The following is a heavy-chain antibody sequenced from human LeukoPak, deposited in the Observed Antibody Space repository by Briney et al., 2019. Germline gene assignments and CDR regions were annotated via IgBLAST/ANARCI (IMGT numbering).Heavy chain of an antibody. Sequence: ASVKVSCKASGYTFTSYGISWVRQAPGQGLEWMGWISAYNGNTNYAQKLQGRVTMTRDMSTSTVYMELSSLRSEDTAVYYCARAGWMSSGWFSDYWGQGTLVTVSS. J-gene: IGHJ4*02. CDR3: ARAGWMSSGWFSDY. V-gene: IGHV1-18*01. D-gene: IGHD6-19*01. CDR2: ISAYNGNT. CDR1: GYTFTSYG.